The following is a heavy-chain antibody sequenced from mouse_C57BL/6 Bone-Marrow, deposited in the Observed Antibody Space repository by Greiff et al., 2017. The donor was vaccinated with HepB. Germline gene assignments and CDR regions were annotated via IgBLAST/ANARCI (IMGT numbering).Heavy chain of an antibody. CDR1: GYTFTSYW. V-gene: IGHV1-50*01. J-gene: IGHJ2*01. CDR3: ATAQAYFDY. Sequence: VQLKQPGAELVKPGASVKLSCKASGYTFTSYWMQWVKQRPGQGLEWIGEIDPSDSYTNYNQKFKGKATLTVDTSSSTAYMQLSSLTSEDSAVYYCATAQAYFDYWGQGTTLTVSS. D-gene: IGHD3-2*02. CDR2: IDPSDSYT.